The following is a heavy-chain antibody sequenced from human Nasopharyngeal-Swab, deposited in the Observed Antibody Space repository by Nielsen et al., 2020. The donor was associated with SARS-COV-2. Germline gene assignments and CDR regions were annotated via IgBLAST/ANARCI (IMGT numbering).Heavy chain of an antibody. J-gene: IGHJ4*02. V-gene: IGHV3-66*01. Sequence: GESLKISCAASGFTVSSNYMSWVRQAPGKGLEWVSVIYSGGSIYYADSVKGRFTISRDNSKNTLYLQMNSLRAEDTAVYYCARDGGSYFDYWGQGTLVTVSS. CDR3: ARDGGSYFDY. D-gene: IGHD1-26*01. CDR2: IYSGGSI. CDR1: GFTVSSNY.